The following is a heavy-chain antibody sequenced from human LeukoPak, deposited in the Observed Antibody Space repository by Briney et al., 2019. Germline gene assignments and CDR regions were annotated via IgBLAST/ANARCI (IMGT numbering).Heavy chain of an antibody. CDR1: GFTFSSYW. V-gene: IGHV3-7*01. CDR2: IKQDGSEK. D-gene: IGHD3-22*01. CDR3: ARDDYYDSSGFDY. Sequence: GGSPRLSCAASGFTFSSYWMSWVRQTPGKGLEWVANIKQDGSEKYYVDSVKGRFTISRDNAKNSLYLQMNSLRAEDTAVYYCARDDYYDSSGFDYWGQGTLVTVSS. J-gene: IGHJ4*02.